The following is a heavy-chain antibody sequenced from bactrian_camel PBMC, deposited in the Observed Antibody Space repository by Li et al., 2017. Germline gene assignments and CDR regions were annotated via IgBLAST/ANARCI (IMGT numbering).Heavy chain of an antibody. D-gene: IGHD7*01. Sequence: HVQLVESGGGSVQAGGSLKLSCATSGYNFRSDCIAWFRRPPGKGREGVAAIEGIGRTTYAASVQGRFTISLDTANNTLYLEMNSLTPEDTAMYYCVAGQWPGGAWHLASRYTYWGQGTQVTVS. CDR3: VAGQWPGGAWHLASRYTY. CDR1: GYNFRSDC. CDR2: IEGIGRT. J-gene: IGHJ4*01. V-gene: IGHV3S26*01.